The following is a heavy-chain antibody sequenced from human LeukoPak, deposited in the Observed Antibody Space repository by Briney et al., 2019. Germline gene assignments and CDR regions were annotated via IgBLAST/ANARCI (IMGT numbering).Heavy chain of an antibody. D-gene: IGHD3-3*01. Sequence: GGSLRLSCAASGFTFSSYAMSWVRQAPGKGLEWVSAISGSGGSTYYADSVKGRFTISRDNFKNTLYLQMNSLRAEDTAVYYCAKLKYYDFWSGYYTYYFDYWGQGTLVTVSS. CDR1: GFTFSSYA. CDR3: AKLKYYDFWSGYYTYYFDY. J-gene: IGHJ4*02. CDR2: ISGSGGST. V-gene: IGHV3-23*01.